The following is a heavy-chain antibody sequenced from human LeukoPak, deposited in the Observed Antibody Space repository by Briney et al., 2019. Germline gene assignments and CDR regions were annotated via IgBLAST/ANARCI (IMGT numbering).Heavy chain of an antibody. CDR1: GYNFISYG. D-gene: IGHD2-2*01. CDR2: VSTYNGNT. Sequence: GASVKVSCKASGYNFISYGVSWVLQAPGQGLEWMGWVSTYNGNTNYAQNLQYRVTMTTGPATSTAYMELTNLRSGDTAVYYCARSGYCSSSSCYRESDGLDFWGQGTMVTVSS. CDR3: ARSGYCSSSSCYRESDGLDF. V-gene: IGHV1-18*01. J-gene: IGHJ3*01.